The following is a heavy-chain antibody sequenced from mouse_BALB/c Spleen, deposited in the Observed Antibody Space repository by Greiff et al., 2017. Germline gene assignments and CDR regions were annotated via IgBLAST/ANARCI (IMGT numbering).Heavy chain of an antibody. V-gene: IGHV5-9-4*01. Sequence: DVKLVESGGGLVKPGGSLKLSCAASGFTFSSYAMSWVRQSPEKRLEWVAEISSGGSYTYYPDTVTGRFTISRDNAKNTLYLEMSSLRSEDTAMYYCARDEGTMITRAWFAYWGQGTLVTVSA. CDR1: GFTFSSYA. D-gene: IGHD2-4*01. CDR3: ARDEGTMITRAWFAY. CDR2: ISSGGSYT. J-gene: IGHJ3*01.